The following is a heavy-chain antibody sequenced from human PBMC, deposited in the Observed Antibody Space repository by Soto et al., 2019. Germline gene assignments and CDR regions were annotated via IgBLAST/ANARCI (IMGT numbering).Heavy chain of an antibody. V-gene: IGHV1-69*02. CDR3: ARGLGGGSSPEYFQH. D-gene: IGHD3-16*01. J-gene: IGHJ1*01. Sequence: QVQLVQSGAEVKKPGSSVKVSCKASGGTFSSYTISWVRQAPGQGLEWMGRIIPILGIANYAQQFQGRVTITADKSTSTAYMELSSLRSEDTAVYYCARGLGGGSSPEYFQHWGQGTLVTVSS. CDR2: IIPILGIA. CDR1: GGTFSSYT.